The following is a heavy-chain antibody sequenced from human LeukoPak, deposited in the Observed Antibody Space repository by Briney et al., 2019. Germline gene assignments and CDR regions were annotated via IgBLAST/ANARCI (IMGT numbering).Heavy chain of an antibody. V-gene: IGHV4-59*01. CDR2: IYYSGST. D-gene: IGHD6-6*01. Sequence: SETLSLTCTASGASISSYYWSWIRQPPGKGLEWIGYIYYSGSTSYNPSLKSRVTISLDTSKNQFFLKLSSVTAADTAVYYCAREYSSSSGHFDFWGQGTLVTVSS. J-gene: IGHJ4*02. CDR3: AREYSSSSGHFDF. CDR1: GASISSYY.